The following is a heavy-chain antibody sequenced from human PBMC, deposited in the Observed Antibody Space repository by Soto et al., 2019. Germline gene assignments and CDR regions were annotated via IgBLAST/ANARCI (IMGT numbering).Heavy chain of an antibody. CDR1: GASIRSYH. CDR3: AKDVSSRRWFDP. D-gene: IGHD3-16*01. J-gene: IGHJ5*02. Sequence: SETLSLTCAVSGASIRSYHWSWIRQPAGKGLEWIGRMQHTGNTNYSPSLKSRVTMSVDTSKNQISLKMTSVTAADTAVYFCAKDVSSRRWFDPWGQGILVTAPQ. V-gene: IGHV4-4*07. CDR2: MQHTGNT.